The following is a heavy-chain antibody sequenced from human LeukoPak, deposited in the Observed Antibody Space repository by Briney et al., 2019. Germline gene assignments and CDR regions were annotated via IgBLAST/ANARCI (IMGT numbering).Heavy chain of an antibody. CDR2: INSDGSTT. CDR1: GFTFSSFW. CDR3: ARGGYGAHMG. V-gene: IGHV3-74*01. J-gene: IGHJ4*02. D-gene: IGHD4-17*01. Sequence: GGSLRLSCAASGFTFSSFWMHWVRQVPGKGLVWVSGINSDGSTTSYADSVKGRFTISRDNAKNTLYLQMNSLRAEDTALYYCARGGYGAHMGWGQGTLVTVSS.